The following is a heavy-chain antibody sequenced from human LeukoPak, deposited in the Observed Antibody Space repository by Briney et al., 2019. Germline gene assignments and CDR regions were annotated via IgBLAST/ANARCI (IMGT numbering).Heavy chain of an antibody. CDR3: ARTRVRGVIRNWFDP. J-gene: IGHJ5*02. D-gene: IGHD3-10*01. CDR1: GGSFGGYY. V-gene: IGHV4-34*01. CDR2: INHSGST. Sequence: SETLSLTCAVYGGSFGGYYWSWIRQPPGKGLEWIGEINHSGSTNYNPSLKSRVTISVDTSKNQFSLKLSSVTAADTAVYYCARTRVRGVIRNWFDPWGQGTLVTVSS.